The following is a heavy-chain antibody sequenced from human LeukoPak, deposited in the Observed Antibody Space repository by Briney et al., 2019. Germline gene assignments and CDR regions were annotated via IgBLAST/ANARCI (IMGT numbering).Heavy chain of an antibody. CDR1: GFTFSNFE. CDR2: ITRSSRII. V-gene: IGHV3-48*03. Sequence: GGSLRLSCAASGFTFSNFEMNWVRQIPGKGLEWLSFITRSSRIIYYADSVKGRFTISRDNAKNSLYLQMNSLRAEDMALYYCAKGGSSSWGYFDYWGQGTLVTVSS. J-gene: IGHJ4*02. CDR3: AKGGSSSWGYFDY. D-gene: IGHD6-13*01.